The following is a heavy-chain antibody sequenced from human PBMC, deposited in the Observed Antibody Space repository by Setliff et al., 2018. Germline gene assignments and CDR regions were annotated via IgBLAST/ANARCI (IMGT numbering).Heavy chain of an antibody. J-gene: IGHJ6*02. CDR1: GGTFSSYA. V-gene: IGHV1-69*10. CDR3: ASLGYCSSTSCWPYYYYGMDV. CDR2: IIPILGIA. Sequence: SVKVSCKASGGTFSSYAISWVRQAPGQGLEWMGGIIPILGIANYAQKFQGRVTITADESTSTAYMELSSLRSEDTAVYYCASLGYCSSTSCWPYYYYGMDVWGQGTTVTVSS. D-gene: IGHD2-2*01.